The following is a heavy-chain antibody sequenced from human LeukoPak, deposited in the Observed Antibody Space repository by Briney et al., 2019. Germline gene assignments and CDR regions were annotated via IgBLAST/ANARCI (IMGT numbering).Heavy chain of an antibody. CDR2: IYYSGST. V-gene: IGHV4-59*13. CDR3: ARGSGTTYRPSDY. CDR1: GGSIISYY. Sequence: SETLSLTCTVSGGSIISYYWSWVRQPPGKGLEYIGYIYYSGSTYYNPSLKSRVTISVDTSKNQFSLNLRSVTAADTAVYYCARGSGTTYRPSDYWGQGILVTVSS. D-gene: IGHD3-10*01. J-gene: IGHJ4*02.